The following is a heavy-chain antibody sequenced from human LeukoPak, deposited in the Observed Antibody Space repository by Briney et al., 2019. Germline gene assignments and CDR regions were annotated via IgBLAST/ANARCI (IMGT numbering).Heavy chain of an antibody. V-gene: IGHV1-69*05. CDR3: AGVKDSVGVIAAKIGHRMGYYYMDV. CDR2: IIPYNGKA. CDR1: GGTFSSYA. D-gene: IGHD2-2*01. Sequence: ASVKVSCKASGGTFSSYAISWVRQAPGQGLEWMGWIIPYNGKANYAQKFQGRVTITTDESTSTAFMELRSLRSDDTAVYYCAGVKDSVGVIAAKIGHRMGYYYMDVWGKGTMVTVSS. J-gene: IGHJ6*03.